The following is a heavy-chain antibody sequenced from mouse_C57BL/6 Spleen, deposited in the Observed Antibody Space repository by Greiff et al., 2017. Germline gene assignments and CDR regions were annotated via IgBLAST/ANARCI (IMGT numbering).Heavy chain of an antibody. V-gene: IGHV1-82*01. J-gene: IGHJ1*03. CDR2: IYPGDGDT. Sequence: QVQLQQSGPELVKPGASVKISCKASGYAFSSSWMNWVKQRPGKGLEWIGRIYPGDGDTNYNGKFKGKATLTADKSSSTAYMQLSRLTSEASAVYFCAPTTVVATKYFDDWGTGTTVTVSS. D-gene: IGHD1-1*01. CDR3: APTTVVATKYFDD. CDR1: GYAFSSSW.